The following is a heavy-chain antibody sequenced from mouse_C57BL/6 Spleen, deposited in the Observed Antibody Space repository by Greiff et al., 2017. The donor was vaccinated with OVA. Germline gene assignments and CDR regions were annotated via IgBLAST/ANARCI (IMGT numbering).Heavy chain of an antibody. CDR2: ISSGGSYT. D-gene: IGHD1-1*01. J-gene: IGHJ2*01. CDR1: GFTFSSYG. Sequence: EVKLVESGGDLVKPGGSLKLSCAASGFTFSSYGMSWVRQTLDKRLEWVATISSGGSYTYYPDSVKGRFTISRDNAKNTLYLQMSSLKSEDTAMYYCARHPLITTVVAGDYFDYWGQGTTLTVSS. CDR3: ARHPLITTVVAGDYFDY. V-gene: IGHV5-6*01.